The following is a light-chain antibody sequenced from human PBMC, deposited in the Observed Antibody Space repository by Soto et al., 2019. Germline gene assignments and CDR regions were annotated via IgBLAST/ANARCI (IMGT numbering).Light chain of an antibody. V-gene: IGLV1-40*01. CDR1: SSNIGAGYH. CDR3: QSSDSRLSGSDV. CDR2: GDS. J-gene: IGLJ1*01. Sequence: QLVLTQPPSVSGAPGQRVTISCTGSSSNIGAGYHVHWYQQLPGAAPKLLIFGDSNRPSGVPDRFSGSKSGTSASLAITGLQADDEADYYCQSSDSRLSGSDVFGTGTQLTVL.